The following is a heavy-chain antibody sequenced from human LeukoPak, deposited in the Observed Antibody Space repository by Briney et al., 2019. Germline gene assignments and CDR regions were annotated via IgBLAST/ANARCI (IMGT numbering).Heavy chain of an antibody. D-gene: IGHD2-15*01. J-gene: IGHJ4*02. CDR1: GGTFSSYA. CDR2: IIPIFGTA. V-gene: IGHV1-69*13. CDR3: ARDYCSGGGCYSGNFYFDY. Sequence: SVKVSCKASGGTFSSYAISWVRQAPGQGLEWMGGIIPIFGTANYAQKFQGRVTITADESTSTAYMELSSLRSEDTAVYYCARDYCSGGGCYSGNFYFDYWGQGTLVTVSS.